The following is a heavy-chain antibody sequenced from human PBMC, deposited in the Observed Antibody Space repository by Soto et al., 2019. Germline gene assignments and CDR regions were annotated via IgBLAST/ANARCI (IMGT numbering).Heavy chain of an antibody. V-gene: IGHV3-23*01. CDR1: GFTFSSYA. CDR3: ATGSSLRYFGSQFDP. CDR2: ISGSGGST. J-gene: IGHJ5*02. D-gene: IGHD3-9*01. Sequence: GESLKISCAASGFTFSSYAMSWVRQAPGKGLEWVSAISGSGGSTYYADSVKGRFTISRDNSKNTLYLQMNSLKAEDTAVYYCATGSSLRYFGSQFDPWGQGTLVTVSS.